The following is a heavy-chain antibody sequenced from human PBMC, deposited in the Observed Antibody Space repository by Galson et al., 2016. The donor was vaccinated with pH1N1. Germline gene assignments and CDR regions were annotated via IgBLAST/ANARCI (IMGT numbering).Heavy chain of an antibody. CDR2: ISIYNGDT. D-gene: IGHD1-26*01. V-gene: IGHV1-18*01. Sequence: SVKVSCKASGSRFTTYIFSWVRQAPGLGLEWMGWISIYNGDTKYPQRLQGRVSMTRDTSTSKVFMELTSLTSDDTAVYYCTRDEVGHVDWGRGTLIIVSS. CDR1: GSRFTTYI. CDR3: TRDEVGHVD. J-gene: IGHJ4*02.